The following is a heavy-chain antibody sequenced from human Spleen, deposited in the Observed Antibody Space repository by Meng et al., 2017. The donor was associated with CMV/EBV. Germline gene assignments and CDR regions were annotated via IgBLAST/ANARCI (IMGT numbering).Heavy chain of an antibody. CDR3: ARVEDTTMVNTYYYYAMDV. J-gene: IGHJ6*02. CDR2: ISYDGSNK. D-gene: IGHD5-18*01. V-gene: IGHV3-30*04. CDR1: GFTFSNFN. Sequence: GGSLRLSYAASGFTFSNFNMHWVRQAPGKGLEWVAVISYDGSNKFYADSVKGRFTISRDNSKNTLSLQMNSLRVEDTAVYYCARVEDTTMVNTYYYYAMDVWGQGTTVTVSS.